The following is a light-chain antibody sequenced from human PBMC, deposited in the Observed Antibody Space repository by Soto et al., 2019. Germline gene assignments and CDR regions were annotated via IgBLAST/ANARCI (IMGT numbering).Light chain of an antibody. V-gene: IGLV1-40*01. Sequence: QSVLTQPHSVSGAPGQRVTISCTGSSSNIGARYDVHWYQQIPGRAPKLLIYGNNNRPSGVPDRFSGSKAGTSASLAVTGLQTEDEADYYCHSYDSTLSGSVFGGGTQLTV. CDR2: GNN. CDR3: HSYDSTLSGSV. CDR1: SSNIGARYD. J-gene: IGLJ2*01.